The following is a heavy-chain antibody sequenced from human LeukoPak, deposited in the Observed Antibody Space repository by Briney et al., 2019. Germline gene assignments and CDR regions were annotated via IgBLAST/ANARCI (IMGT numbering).Heavy chain of an antibody. CDR3: ARDAYYYDSSGYYAHYYYYYGMDV. Sequence: GGSLRLSCAASGFTFSSYAMHWVRQAPGKGPEWVAVISYDGSNKYYADSVKGRFTISRDNSKNTLYLQMNSLRAEDTAVYYCARDAYYYDSSGYYAHYYYYYGMDVWGQGTTVTVSS. D-gene: IGHD3-22*01. V-gene: IGHV3-30*04. J-gene: IGHJ6*02. CDR2: ISYDGSNK. CDR1: GFTFSSYA.